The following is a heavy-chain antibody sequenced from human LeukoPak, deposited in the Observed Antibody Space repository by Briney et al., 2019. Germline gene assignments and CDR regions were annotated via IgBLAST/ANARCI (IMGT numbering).Heavy chain of an antibody. V-gene: IGHV3-43*01. D-gene: IGHD5-24*01. Sequence: QPGGSLRLPCAASGISVSSNYMHWVRQPPGKGLEWVSLIGWDGGSTHYADSVKGRFTISRDNSKNSLYLQMNSLRTEDTALYYCAKGGDGYKPYYFDYWGRGTLVTVSS. CDR3: AKGGDGYKPYYFDY. CDR1: GISVSSNY. J-gene: IGHJ4*02. CDR2: IGWDGGST.